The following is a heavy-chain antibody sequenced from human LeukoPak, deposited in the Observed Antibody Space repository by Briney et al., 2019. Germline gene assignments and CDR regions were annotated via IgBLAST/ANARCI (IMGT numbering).Heavy chain of an antibody. CDR3: ARDREVLWFGESPDY. CDR1: GYTFTSYG. D-gene: IGHD3-10*01. V-gene: IGHV1-18*01. J-gene: IGHJ4*02. CDR2: ISAYNGNT. Sequence: ASVKVSCKASGYTFTSYGISWVRQAPGQGLEWMGWISAYNGNTSYAQKLQGRVTMTTDTSTSTAYMELRSLRSDDTAVYYCARDREVLWFGESPDYWGQGTLVTVSS.